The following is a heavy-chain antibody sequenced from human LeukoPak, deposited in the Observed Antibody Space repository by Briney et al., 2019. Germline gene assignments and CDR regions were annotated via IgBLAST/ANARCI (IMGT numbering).Heavy chain of an antibody. CDR3: VRVKGSYCDY. J-gene: IGHJ4*02. Sequence: GGSLRLSCAASGFPLSSYSINWVRQAPGKGLEWVSYISSSGSAIYYVDSVKGRFTLSRDNAKNSLFLQMNSPRAEDTAVYYCVRVKGSYCDYWGQGALVTVSS. CDR2: ISSSGSAI. CDR1: GFPLSSYS. V-gene: IGHV3-48*01. D-gene: IGHD2-15*01.